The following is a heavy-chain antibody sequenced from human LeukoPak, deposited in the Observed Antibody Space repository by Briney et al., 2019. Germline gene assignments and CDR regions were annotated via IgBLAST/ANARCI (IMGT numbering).Heavy chain of an antibody. CDR2: IYHSGST. J-gene: IGHJ4*02. Sequence: SETLSLTCTVSGGSISSGGYYWSWIRPPPGKGLEWIGYIYHSGSTYYNPSLKSRVTISVDRSKNQFSLKLSSVTAADTAVYYCAREHGNYYFDYWGQGTLVTVSS. CDR3: AREHGNYYFDY. D-gene: IGHD1-1*01. V-gene: IGHV4-30-2*01. CDR1: GGSISSGGYY.